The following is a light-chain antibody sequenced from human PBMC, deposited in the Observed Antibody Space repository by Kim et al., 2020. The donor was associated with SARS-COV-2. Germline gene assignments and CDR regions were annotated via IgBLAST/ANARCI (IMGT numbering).Light chain of an antibody. V-gene: IGKV3-15*01. Sequence: EIVMTQSPATLSVSPGERATLSCRASQSVSSNLAWYQQKPGQAPRLLIYGASTRATGIPARFSGSGSGTEFTLTISSLQSEDFAVYYCQQYNNWPPRTTFGGGTKVELK. CDR2: GAS. J-gene: IGKJ4*01. CDR3: QQYNNWPPRTT. CDR1: QSVSSN.